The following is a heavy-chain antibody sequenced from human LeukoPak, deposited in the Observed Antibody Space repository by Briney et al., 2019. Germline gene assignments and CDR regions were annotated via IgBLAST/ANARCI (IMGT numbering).Heavy chain of an antibody. V-gene: IGHV3-11*06. J-gene: IGHJ4*02. CDR3: ARGGEGATN. CDR1: GFTFSDYF. Sequence: GGSLRLSCAASGFTFSDYFMSWLRPARGKGLAWVSYISSSSTSRNYADSVKSRFTISRDNAKNSLYLQMNSLRAEDTAVYYCARGGEGATNWGQGTLVTVSS. D-gene: IGHD1-26*01. CDR2: ISSSSTSR.